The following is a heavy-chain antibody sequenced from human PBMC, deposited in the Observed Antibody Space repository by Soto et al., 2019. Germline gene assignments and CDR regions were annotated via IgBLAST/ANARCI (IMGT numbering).Heavy chain of an antibody. V-gene: IGHV5-51*01. CDR3: PTSRGAGTSVKFDY. CDR1: DYSFTRYW. D-gene: IGHD6-19*01. CDR2: IYDGDSYT. J-gene: IGHJ4*02. Sequence: PVGSLKIFCQVPDYSFTRYWIVWVRQMPGKGLEWMGIIYDGDSYTRYSPSFQGQVTISADKSISTAYLQWSSLKASDTAMYYCPTSRGAGTSVKFDYWGQGTMVTVSS.